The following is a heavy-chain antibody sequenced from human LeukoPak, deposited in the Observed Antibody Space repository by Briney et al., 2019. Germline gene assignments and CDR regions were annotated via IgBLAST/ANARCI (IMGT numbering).Heavy chain of an antibody. CDR2: ISTYSGNT. D-gene: IGHD6-13*01. V-gene: IGHV1-18*01. CDR3: ARVGAAPGHFDC. CDR1: GYSFAGYG. J-gene: IGHJ4*01. Sequence: APVKPSCKASGYSFAGYGISWVRQAPGQGLEWIGWISTYSGNTNYAHNLQGRITVTTETSTSTAYMELRSLRSDDTAVYYCARVGAAPGHFDCWGHGTHLTVSS.